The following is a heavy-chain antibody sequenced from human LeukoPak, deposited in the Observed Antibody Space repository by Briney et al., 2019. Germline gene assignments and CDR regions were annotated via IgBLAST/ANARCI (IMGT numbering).Heavy chain of an antibody. D-gene: IGHD1-26*01. CDR1: GFTLSSYA. CDR3: ARDRRGGSYWGFAYYFDY. Sequence: GGSLRLSCVVSGFTLSSYAMSWVRQAPGKGLEWVAATSSSDSGKYHADSVRGRFTISRDNSKNTVYLQMNSLRAEDTAVYYCARDRRGGSYWGFAYYFDYWGQGTLVTVSS. V-gene: IGHV3-23*01. CDR2: TSSSDSGK. J-gene: IGHJ4*02.